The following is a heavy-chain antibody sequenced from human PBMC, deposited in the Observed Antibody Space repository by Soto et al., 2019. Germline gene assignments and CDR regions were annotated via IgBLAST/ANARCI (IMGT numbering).Heavy chain of an antibody. CDR3: ARILEGATTRGYYYGMDV. V-gene: IGHV2-26*01. D-gene: IGHD1-26*01. Sequence: SGPTLVNPTETLTLTCTVSGFSLSNARMGVSWIRQPPGKSLEWLAHIFSNDEKSYSTSLKSRLTISKDTSKSQVVLTMTNMDPVDTATHYCARILEGATTRGYYYGMDVWGQGTTVTVSS. J-gene: IGHJ6*02. CDR1: GFSLSNARMG. CDR2: IFSNDEK.